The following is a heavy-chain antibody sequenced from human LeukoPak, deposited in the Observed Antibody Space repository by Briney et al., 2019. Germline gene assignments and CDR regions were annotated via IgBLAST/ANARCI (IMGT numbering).Heavy chain of an antibody. CDR1: GFTFSSHT. J-gene: IGHJ3*01. V-gene: IGHV3-21*01. Sequence: GGSLRLSCAASGFTFSSHTMNWVRQAPGKGLEWVSSISSTSTSIYHADSVKGRFTISRDNTKNSQYLQMDSLRAEDTAVYYWARGFRAFDFWAQGTMVTVSS. CDR3: ARGFRAFDF. CDR2: ISSTSTSI.